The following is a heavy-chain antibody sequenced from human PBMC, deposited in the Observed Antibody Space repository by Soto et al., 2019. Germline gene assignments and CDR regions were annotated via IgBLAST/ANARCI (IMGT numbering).Heavy chain of an antibody. Sequence: SETLSLTCTVSGGSINSYYWSWIRQPAGKGLEWIGRIYTSGSTNYNPSLRSRVTMSVDTSKNRFSLKLSSVTAADTAVYYCARGIYSKVGATIWFDPWGQGTLVTVSS. D-gene: IGHD1-26*01. CDR1: GGSINSYY. CDR2: IYTSGST. V-gene: IGHV4-4*07. CDR3: ARGIYSKVGATIWFDP. J-gene: IGHJ5*02.